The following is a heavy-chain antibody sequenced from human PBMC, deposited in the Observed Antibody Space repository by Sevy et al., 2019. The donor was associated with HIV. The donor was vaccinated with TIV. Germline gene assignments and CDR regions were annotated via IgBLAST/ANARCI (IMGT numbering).Heavy chain of an antibody. D-gene: IGHD6-6*01. J-gene: IGHJ4*02. Sequence: GGSLRLSCAASGFTFSSYGMHWVRQAPGKGLEWVAVISYDGCNKYYADSVKGRFTISRDNSKNTLYLQMNSLRAEDTAVYYCVKDRGIAARRAGGFDYWGQGTLVTVSS. CDR2: ISYDGCNK. V-gene: IGHV3-30*18. CDR1: GFTFSSYG. CDR3: VKDRGIAARRAGGFDY.